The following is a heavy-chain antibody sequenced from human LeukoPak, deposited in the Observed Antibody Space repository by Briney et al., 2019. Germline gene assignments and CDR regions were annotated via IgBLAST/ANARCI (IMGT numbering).Heavy chain of an antibody. CDR2: ISSSSSYI. Sequence: GGSLGLSCAASGFTFSSYSMNWVRQAPGKGLEWVSSISSSSSYIYYADSVKGRFTISRDNAKNSLYLQMNSLRAEDTAVYYCARDISPGGGVWGQGTLVTVSS. V-gene: IGHV3-21*01. J-gene: IGHJ4*02. D-gene: IGHD3-16*01. CDR3: ARDISPGGGV. CDR1: GFTFSSYS.